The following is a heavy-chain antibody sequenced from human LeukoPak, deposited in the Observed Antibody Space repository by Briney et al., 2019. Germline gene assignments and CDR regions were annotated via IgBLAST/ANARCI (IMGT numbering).Heavy chain of an antibody. J-gene: IGHJ4*02. D-gene: IGHD5-12*01. CDR1: GFTFISYA. CDR2: ISASGGST. Sequence: TGGSLRPSCAVSGFTFISYAMSWVRQAPGKGLEWVSVISASGGSTYYANSVKGRFTISRDNSKNTLYLQMNSLRAEDTAVYHCANGGYSGYDPVDYWGQGTLVTVSS. CDR3: ANGGYSGYDPVDY. V-gene: IGHV3-23*01.